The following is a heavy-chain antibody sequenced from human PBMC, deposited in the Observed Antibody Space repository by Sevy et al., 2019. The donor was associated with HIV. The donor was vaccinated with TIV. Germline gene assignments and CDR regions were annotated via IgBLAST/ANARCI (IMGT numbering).Heavy chain of an antibody. CDR1: GFTFSSYG. CDR3: AREQCSGGSCSHYYYYGMDV. Sequence: GGSLRLSCAASGFTFSSYGMHWVRQAPGKGLEWVAVIWYDGSNKYYADAVKGRFTISRDNSKNTLYLQMNSLRAEDTAVYYCAREQCSGGSCSHYYYYGMDVWGQGTTVTVSS. V-gene: IGHV3-33*01. J-gene: IGHJ6*02. D-gene: IGHD2-15*01. CDR2: IWYDGSNK.